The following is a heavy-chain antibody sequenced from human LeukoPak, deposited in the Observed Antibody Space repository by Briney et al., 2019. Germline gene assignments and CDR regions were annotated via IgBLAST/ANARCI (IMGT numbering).Heavy chain of an antibody. V-gene: IGHV3-30*03. Sequence: GRSLRLSCAASGFTFSSYGMHWVRQAPGKGLEWVAVISYDGSNKYYADSVKGRFTISRDNSKNTLYLQMNSLRAEDTAVYYCARGSYYGSGSYYNPLFDYWGQGTLVTVSS. J-gene: IGHJ4*02. CDR2: ISYDGSNK. D-gene: IGHD3-10*01. CDR3: ARGSYYGSGSYYNPLFDY. CDR1: GFTFSSYG.